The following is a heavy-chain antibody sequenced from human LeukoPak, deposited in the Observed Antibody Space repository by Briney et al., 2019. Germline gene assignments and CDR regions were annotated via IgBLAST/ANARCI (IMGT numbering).Heavy chain of an antibody. D-gene: IGHD1-26*01. Sequence: GGSLRLSCTASGFTFGDYAMSWVRQAPGKGLEWVGFIRSKAYRGTTEYAASVKGRFTISRDDSKSIAYLQMNSLKTEDTAVYYCARVQWELRGVGSYFEYWGQGALVTVSS. V-gene: IGHV3-49*04. CDR3: ARVQWELRGVGSYFEY. CDR1: GFTFGDYA. CDR2: IRSKAYRGTT. J-gene: IGHJ4*02.